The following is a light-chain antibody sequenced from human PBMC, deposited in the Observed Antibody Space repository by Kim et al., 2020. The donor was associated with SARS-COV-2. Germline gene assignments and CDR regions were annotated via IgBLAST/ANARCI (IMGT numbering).Light chain of an antibody. J-gene: IGLJ3*02. CDR2: KDS. CDR1: ALPRQY. CDR3: QSADGSATSPV. Sequence: SYELTQPPSVSVSPGQTARITCAGDALPRQYAYWYQQRPGQAPVVVIYKDSERPSGIPERFSGSSSGTTVTLTISGVQAEDEADYYCQSADGSATSPVFGGGPQLTFL. V-gene: IGLV3-25*03.